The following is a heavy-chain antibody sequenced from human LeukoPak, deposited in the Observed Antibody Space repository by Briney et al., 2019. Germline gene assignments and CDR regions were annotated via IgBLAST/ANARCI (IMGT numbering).Heavy chain of an antibody. CDR3: AKESRDYYDSSGAVY. D-gene: IGHD3-22*01. V-gene: IGHV3-48*03. CDR2: ICSSGSTI. J-gene: IGHJ4*02. Sequence: GGSLTLSCAASGFTFSSYEMNWVRQAPGQGREGGSYICSSGSTIYYADYVKGRFTISRDNAKNSLYLQMNRLRAEDTALYYCAKESRDYYDSSGAVYWGQGTLVTVSS. CDR1: GFTFSSYE.